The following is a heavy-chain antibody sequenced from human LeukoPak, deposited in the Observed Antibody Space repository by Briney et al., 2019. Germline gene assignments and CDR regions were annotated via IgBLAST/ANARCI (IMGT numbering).Heavy chain of an antibody. J-gene: IGHJ4*02. V-gene: IGHV3-7*01. Sequence: GGSLRLSCAASEFTFSSYWMTWVRQAPGKGLEWVANIKQDGSETYYVDSVRGRFTISRDNAKNSLYLQMNSLRAEDTGVYYCATSSDAPANMWGQGTLVTVSS. CDR3: ATSSDAPANM. CDR1: EFTFSSYW. CDR2: IKQDGSET. D-gene: IGHD2-2*01.